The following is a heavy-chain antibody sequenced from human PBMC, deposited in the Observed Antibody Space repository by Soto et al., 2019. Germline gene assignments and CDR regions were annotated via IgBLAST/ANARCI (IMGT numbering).Heavy chain of an antibody. J-gene: IGHJ4*02. Sequence: QVQLQESGPGLVEPSQTLSLTCSVSGDSISSGGYYWSWIRQHPGKGLEWIGYMSSSGSTYYNPSLKSLLTISIDASKNQFSLKLSSVTAADTAVYYCAREYSYGHDYWGQGTRVTVSS. CDR1: GDSISSGGYY. D-gene: IGHD5-18*01. CDR2: MSSSGST. CDR3: AREYSYGHDY. V-gene: IGHV4-31*01.